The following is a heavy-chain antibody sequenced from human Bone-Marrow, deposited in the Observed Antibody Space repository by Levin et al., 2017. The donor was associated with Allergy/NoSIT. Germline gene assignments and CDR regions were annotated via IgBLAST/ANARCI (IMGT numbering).Heavy chain of an antibody. V-gene: IGHV1-2*02. D-gene: IGHD6-13*01. CDR1: GDSFSDYY. CDR3: ARGDSDSWSRPFHF. Sequence: GASVKVSCKASGDSFSDYYIHWVRQAPGQGLEWMGCINPKSGDTRYAQNFQGRVAMTRDKFVSTVYMTLSSLRPDDTALFYCARGDSDSWSRPFHFWGHGTMVTVSS. CDR2: INPKSGDT. J-gene: IGHJ3*01.